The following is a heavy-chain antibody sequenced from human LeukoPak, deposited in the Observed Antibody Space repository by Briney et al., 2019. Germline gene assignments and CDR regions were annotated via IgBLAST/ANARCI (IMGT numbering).Heavy chain of an antibody. CDR3: ARARWDGYKILGYFDY. CDR2: IYYSGST. CDR1: GGSISSSSYY. Sequence: PSETLSLTCTVSGGSISSSSYYWGWIRQPPGKGLEWIGSIYYSGSTYYNPSLKSRVTISVDTSKNQFSLKLSSVTAADTAVYYCARARWDGYKILGYFDYWGQGTLVTVSS. J-gene: IGHJ4*02. D-gene: IGHD5-24*01. V-gene: IGHV4-39*01.